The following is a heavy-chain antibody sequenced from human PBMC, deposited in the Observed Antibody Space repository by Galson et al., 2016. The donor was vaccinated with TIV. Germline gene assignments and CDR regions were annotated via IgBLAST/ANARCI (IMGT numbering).Heavy chain of an antibody. Sequence: SVKVSCKASGGTFSSHTITWVRQAAGQGLEWMGRVVPMLGLTDYAQRFQGRVTITADMFASTVYMELSSLTSDDTALYFCARTLVQGMVTFERQGWFDPWGQGTLVTVAS. D-gene: IGHD4-23*01. J-gene: IGHJ5*02. V-gene: IGHV1-69*02. CDR3: ARTLVQGMVTFERQGWFDP. CDR2: VVPMLGLT. CDR1: GGTFSSHT.